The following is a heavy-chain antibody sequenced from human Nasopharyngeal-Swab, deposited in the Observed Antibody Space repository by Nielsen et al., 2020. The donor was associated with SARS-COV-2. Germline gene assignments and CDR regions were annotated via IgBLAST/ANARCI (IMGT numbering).Heavy chain of an antibody. CDR1: GGSFSTNG. D-gene: IGHD2-2*01. CDR3: AREQSRYCSSTSCFYQY. Sequence: KVSCKASGGSFSTNGISWVRQAPGQGLEWMGGIIPIFGTTNYAQKFQGRFTITADDSTSTAYIELSSLRSEDTAVYYCAREQSRYCSSTSCFYQYWGQGTVVTVSS. J-gene: IGHJ1*01. CDR2: IIPIFGTT. V-gene: IGHV1-69*01.